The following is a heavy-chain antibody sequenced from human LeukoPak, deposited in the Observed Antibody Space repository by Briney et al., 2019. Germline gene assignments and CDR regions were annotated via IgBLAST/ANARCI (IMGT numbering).Heavy chain of an antibody. V-gene: IGHV1-24*01. Sequence: ASVKVSCKVSGFTPTNLPIHWVRRAPGKGLEWMGGFNPEARKKIYAHQFQGRLTMTEDTSADTAYMELSSLRSEDTAVYYCATVITEVLILIDPVDIWGQGTMVSVSS. CDR3: ATVITEVLILIDPVDI. D-gene: IGHD1-20*01. CDR1: GFTPTNLP. J-gene: IGHJ3*02. CDR2: FNPEARKK.